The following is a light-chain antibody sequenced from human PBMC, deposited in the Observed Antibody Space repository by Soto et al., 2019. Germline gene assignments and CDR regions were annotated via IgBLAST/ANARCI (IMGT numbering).Light chain of an antibody. CDR1: QSVSSSY. CDR2: AAS. J-gene: IGKJ1*01. Sequence: EIVLTQSPGTLSLSPGERATLSCRASQSVSSSYLAWYQKKPGQAPRLLICAASSRATGIPDRFSGSGSGTDFTLTISRLEPEDFAVYYCQQYGGSPPTFGQGTKVESK. V-gene: IGKV3-20*01. CDR3: QQYGGSPPT.